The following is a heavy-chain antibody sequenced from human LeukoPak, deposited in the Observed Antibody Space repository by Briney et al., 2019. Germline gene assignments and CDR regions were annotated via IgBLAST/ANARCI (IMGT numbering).Heavy chain of an antibody. J-gene: IGHJ4*02. CDR2: ITTNSYT. V-gene: IGHV3-11*03. Sequence: GGSLRLSCAASGFTFSDHYMSWIRQAPGKGLEWISYITTNSYTTYADSVRGRFTISRDNAKNSLCLQMNSLRADDTAVYYCARFRGYCSSARCYAYYFDYWGQGTPVTVSS. CDR3: ARFRGYCSSARCYAYYFDY. CDR1: GFTFSDHY. D-gene: IGHD2-2*01.